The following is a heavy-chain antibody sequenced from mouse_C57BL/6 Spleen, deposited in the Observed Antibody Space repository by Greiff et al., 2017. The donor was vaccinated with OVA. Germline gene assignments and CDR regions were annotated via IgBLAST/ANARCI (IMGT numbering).Heavy chain of an antibody. Sequence: VQLQQSGPELVKPGASVKIPCKASGYTFTDYNMDWVKQSHGKSLEWIGDINPNNGGTIYNQKFKGKATLTVDKSSSTAYMELRSLTSEDTAVYYCARRGVYYYGSRNYYAMDYWGQGTSVTVSS. J-gene: IGHJ4*01. V-gene: IGHV1-18*01. CDR2: INPNNGGT. D-gene: IGHD1-1*01. CDR1: GYTFTDYN. CDR3: ARRGVYYYGSRNYYAMDY.